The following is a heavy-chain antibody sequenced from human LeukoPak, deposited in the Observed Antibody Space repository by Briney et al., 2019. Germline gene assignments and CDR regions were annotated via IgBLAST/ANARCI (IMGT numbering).Heavy chain of an antibody. CDR2: ISSSRYI. CDR3: ARTGRASDAFDI. CDR1: GFTFSSYS. Sequence: PGGSLRLSCAASGFTFSSYSMNWVRQAPGKGLEWVSSISSSRYIYYADSVKGRFTISRDNAKNSLYLQMNSLRAEDTAVYYYARTGRASDAFDIWGQGTMVTVSS. D-gene: IGHD1-14*01. V-gene: IGHV3-21*01. J-gene: IGHJ3*02.